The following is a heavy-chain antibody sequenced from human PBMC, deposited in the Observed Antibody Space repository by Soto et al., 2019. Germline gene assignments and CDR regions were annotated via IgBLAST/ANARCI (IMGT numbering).Heavy chain of an antibody. CDR2: ISYSEST. Sequence: SETLSLTCTVSGGSISSRGYYCSWIRQFPGKGLEWIGYISYSESTDYNPSLKSRVTISADTSKNQFSLKLSSVTAADTAVYYCARGPGGFGEFSLDYWGQGTLVTVSS. CDR1: GGSISSRGYY. V-gene: IGHV4-31*03. CDR3: ARGPGGFGEFSLDY. D-gene: IGHD3-10*01. J-gene: IGHJ4*02.